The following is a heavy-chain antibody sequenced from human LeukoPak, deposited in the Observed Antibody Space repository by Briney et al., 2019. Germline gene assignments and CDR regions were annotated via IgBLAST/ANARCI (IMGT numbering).Heavy chain of an antibody. V-gene: IGHV3-74*03. CDR2: INSDDTSA. CDR3: ARYYGGRFDY. J-gene: IGHJ4*02. D-gene: IGHD4-23*01. Sequence: SGGSLRLSCAASGFTFSAFWMHWARQTPEKGLVWVARINSDDTSAMYTDSVKGRFTISTDNAKSTLYLQMNSLRAEEDTAVYYCARYYGGRFDYWGQGTLVTVSS. CDR1: GFTFSAFW.